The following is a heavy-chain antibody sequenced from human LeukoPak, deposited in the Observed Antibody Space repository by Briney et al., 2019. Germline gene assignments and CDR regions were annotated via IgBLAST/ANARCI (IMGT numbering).Heavy chain of an antibody. CDR1: GFTFSSYA. Sequence: GGSLRLSCAASGFTFSSYAMSWVRQAPGKGLEWVANIKQDGSEKYYVDSVKGRFTISRDNAKNSLYLQMNSLRAEDTAVYYCARDAPYSSSWAIDYWGQGTLVTVSS. J-gene: IGHJ4*02. CDR3: ARDAPYSSSWAIDY. D-gene: IGHD6-13*01. CDR2: IKQDGSEK. V-gene: IGHV3-7*01.